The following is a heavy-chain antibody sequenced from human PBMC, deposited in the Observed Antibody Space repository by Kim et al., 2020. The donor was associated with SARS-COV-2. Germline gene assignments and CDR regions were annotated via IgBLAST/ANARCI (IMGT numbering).Heavy chain of an antibody. Sequence: SETLSLTCAVYGGSFSGYYWSWIRQPPGKGLEWIGEINHSGSTNYNPSLKSRVTISVDTSKNQFSLKLSSVTAADTAVYYCARGDYDILTGYWCGMDVWGQGTTVTVSS. CDR1: GGSFSGYY. J-gene: IGHJ6*02. V-gene: IGHV4-34*01. CDR3: ARGDYDILTGYWCGMDV. D-gene: IGHD3-9*01. CDR2: INHSGST.